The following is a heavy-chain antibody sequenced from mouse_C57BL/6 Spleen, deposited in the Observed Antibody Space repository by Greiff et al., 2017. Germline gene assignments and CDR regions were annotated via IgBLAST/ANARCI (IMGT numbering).Heavy chain of an antibody. CDR2: ISSGSSTI. CDR3: ARGNWYCAMGY. D-gene: IGHD4-1*01. V-gene: IGHV5-17*01. J-gene: IGHJ4*01. CDR1: GFTFTDYG. Sequence: EVLLVESGGGLVKPGGSLKLSCAASGFTFTDYGMHWVRQAPEKGLEWVAYISSGSSTIYYADTVKGRFTISRDNAKNTLFLQMTSLRSEDTAMYDCARGNWYCAMGYWGQGTSVTVSS.